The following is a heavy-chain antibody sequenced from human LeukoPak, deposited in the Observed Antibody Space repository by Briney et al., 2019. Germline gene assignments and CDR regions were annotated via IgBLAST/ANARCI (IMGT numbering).Heavy chain of an antibody. D-gene: IGHD1-26*01. V-gene: IGHV3-64*01. Sequence: GGSLRLSCAASGFAFSSYAMHWVRQAPGKGLEYFSAISSNGGSTFYANSVKGRFTISRDNSKNTLYLQMGSLRAEDMAVYYCARATGIVGAPDWGQGTLVTVSS. CDR3: ARATGIVGAPD. J-gene: IGHJ4*02. CDR2: ISSNGGST. CDR1: GFAFSSYA.